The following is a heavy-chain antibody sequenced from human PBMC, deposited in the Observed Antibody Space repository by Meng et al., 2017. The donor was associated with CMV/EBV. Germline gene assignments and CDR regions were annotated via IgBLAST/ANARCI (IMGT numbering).Heavy chain of an antibody. V-gene: IGHV1-2*02. CDR1: GYTFTGYY. J-gene: IGHJ6*02. Sequence: ASVKVSYKASGYTFTGYYMHWVRQAPGQGLEWMGWINPNSGGTNYAQKFQGRVTMTRDTSISTAYMELSRLRSDDTTVYYCARRPGIAAAGTYYGMDVWGQGTTVTVSS. CDR2: INPNSGGT. D-gene: IGHD6-13*01. CDR3: ARRPGIAAAGTYYGMDV.